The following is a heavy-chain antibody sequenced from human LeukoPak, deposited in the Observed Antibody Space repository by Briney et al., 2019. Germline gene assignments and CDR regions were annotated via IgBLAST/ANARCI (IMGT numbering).Heavy chain of an antibody. CDR2: IYLADSDT. CDR1: GYKFSSYW. V-gene: IGHV5-51*01. Sequence: GESLKISCKGSGYKFSSYWIGWVRQMPAKGLEWMGIIYLADSDTRYSPSFQGQVTISADKSISTAYLQWSSLKASDTAMYYCATLGYCSTSNCYSFDYWGQGTLVTVSS. CDR3: ATLGYCSTSNCYSFDY. J-gene: IGHJ4*02. D-gene: IGHD2-2*01.